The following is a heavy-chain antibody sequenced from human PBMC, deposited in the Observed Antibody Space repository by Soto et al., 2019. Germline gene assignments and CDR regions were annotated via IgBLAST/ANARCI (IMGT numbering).Heavy chain of an antibody. D-gene: IGHD2-2*01. Sequence: QVQLVQSGAEVKKPGSSVKVSCKASGGTFSSYTISWVRQAPGQGLEWMGRIIPILGIANYAQKFRGRVTITADKSTSTAYMELSSLRSEDTAVYYCARIRYCSSTSCQKASFDYWGQGTLVTVSS. CDR1: GGTFSSYT. CDR2: IIPILGIA. J-gene: IGHJ4*02. V-gene: IGHV1-69*02. CDR3: ARIRYCSSTSCQKASFDY.